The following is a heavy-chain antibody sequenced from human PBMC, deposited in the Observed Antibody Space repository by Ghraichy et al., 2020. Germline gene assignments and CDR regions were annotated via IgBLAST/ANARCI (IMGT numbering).Heavy chain of an antibody. Sequence: SETLSLTCTVSGGSISSYYWSWIRQPPGKGLEWIGYIYYSGSTNYNPSLKSRVTISVDTSKNQFSLKLSSVTAADTAVYYCARDRGPYCGGDCYPQVPEYYYYMDVWGKGTTVTVSS. CDR1: GGSISSYY. D-gene: IGHD2-21*01. CDR3: ARDRGPYCGGDCYPQVPEYYYYMDV. J-gene: IGHJ6*03. CDR2: IYYSGST. V-gene: IGHV4-59*01.